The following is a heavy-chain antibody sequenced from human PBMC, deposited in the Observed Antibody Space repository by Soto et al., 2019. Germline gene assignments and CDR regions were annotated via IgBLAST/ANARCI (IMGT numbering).Heavy chain of an antibody. D-gene: IGHD2-15*01. V-gene: IGHV4-59*01. CDR3: ARAAYSRTFDY. Sequence: QVQLQESGPGLVKPSETLSLTCTVSGGSISSYYWSWIRQPPGKGLEWIGYIYYSGSTSYNPSLKSRVTISVDTSKNQFSLKLSSVTAADTAVYYCARAAYSRTFDYWGQGTLVTVSS. CDR1: GGSISSYY. CDR2: IYYSGST. J-gene: IGHJ4*02.